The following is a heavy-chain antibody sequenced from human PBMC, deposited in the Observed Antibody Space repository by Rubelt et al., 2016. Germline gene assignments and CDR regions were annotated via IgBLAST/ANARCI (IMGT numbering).Heavy chain of an antibody. CDR2: LNPDSRDI. CDR1: GFIFKESW. V-gene: IGHV3-7*01. Sequence: EVQLAESGGGSVQPGGSVRLSCEASGFIFKESWMTWVRQAPGKGLEWVASLNPDSRDIYYGDSAKGRFPISSDKAKNPLDLPMSGLRAEDTAGYYCTRDRAYSRFDYWGQGTLVTVSS. CDR3: TRDRAYSRFDY. J-gene: IGHJ4*02. D-gene: IGHD3-22*01.